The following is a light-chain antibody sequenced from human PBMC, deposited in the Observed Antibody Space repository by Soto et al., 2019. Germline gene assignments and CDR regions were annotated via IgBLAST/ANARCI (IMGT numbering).Light chain of an antibody. CDR1: QSVSINY. CDR3: QQYGSAPST. J-gene: IGKJ4*01. CDR2: GAS. V-gene: IGKV3-20*01. Sequence: EIVLTQSPGTLSLSPGERATLSCRASQSVSINYLAWYQQKPGQAPRLLIYGASNRATGIPDTFSGSGSGTDFTLTISRLEPEDFAVYYCQQYGSAPSTFGGGTKVEIK.